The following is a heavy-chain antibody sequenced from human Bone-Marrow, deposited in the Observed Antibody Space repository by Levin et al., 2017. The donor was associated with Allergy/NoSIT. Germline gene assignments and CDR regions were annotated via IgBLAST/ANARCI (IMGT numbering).Heavy chain of an antibody. J-gene: IGHJ3*02. D-gene: IGHD2-15*01. CDR1: GSSFNTHW. Sequence: RASVKVSCKGSGSSFNTHWIAWVRQMPGKGLEWMGFIYPDDSDTKYSPSLEGHVTFSADKSVSSAYLQWSSLKASDTATYYCARLKQVVPSATFAFDIWGQGTVVTVSS. V-gene: IGHV5-51*01. CDR2: IYPDDSDT. CDR3: ARLKQVVPSATFAFDI.